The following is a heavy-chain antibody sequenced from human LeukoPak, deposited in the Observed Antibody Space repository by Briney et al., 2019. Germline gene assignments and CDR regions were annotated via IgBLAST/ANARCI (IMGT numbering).Heavy chain of an antibody. D-gene: IGHD2-15*01. J-gene: IGHJ5*02. Sequence: PSETLSLTCAVSGGSISSSNWWSWVRQPLGKGLEWIGEIYHSGSTNYNPSLKSRVTISVDKSKNQFSLKLSSVTAADTAVYYCARGLAYCSGGSCPRAFWFDPWGQGTLVTVSS. CDR2: IYHSGST. CDR3: ARGLAYCSGGSCPRAFWFDP. CDR1: GGSISSSNW. V-gene: IGHV4-4*02.